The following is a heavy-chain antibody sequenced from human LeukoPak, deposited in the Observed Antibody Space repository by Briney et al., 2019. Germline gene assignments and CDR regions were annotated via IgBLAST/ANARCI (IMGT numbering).Heavy chain of an antibody. J-gene: IGHJ4*02. V-gene: IGHV3-7*01. CDR2: IEQDGSDK. Sequence: GGSLRLSCAASGFNFNKYWMSWVRRAPGKGLEWVANIEQDGSDKYYVDFVKGRFTISRDNAKNSLYLQMNSLTAEDTAVYYCARQSSLLWFGVAFDYWGQGTLVTVSS. CDR1: GFNFNKYW. D-gene: IGHD3-10*01. CDR3: ARQSSLLWFGVAFDY.